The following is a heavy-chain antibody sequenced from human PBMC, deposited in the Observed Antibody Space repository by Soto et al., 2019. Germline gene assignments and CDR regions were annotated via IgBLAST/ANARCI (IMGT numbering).Heavy chain of an antibody. D-gene: IGHD6-6*01. CDR2: ISYDGSNK. Sequence: QPGGSLRLSCAASGFTFSSYGMHWVRQAPGKGLEWVAVISYDGSNKYYADSVKGRFTISRDNSNNTLYLQMNSLRAEDTAVYFCAKDAVDHSSSSSGDYWGQGTLVTVSS. CDR3: AKDAVDHSSSSSGDY. J-gene: IGHJ4*02. CDR1: GFTFSSYG. V-gene: IGHV3-30*18.